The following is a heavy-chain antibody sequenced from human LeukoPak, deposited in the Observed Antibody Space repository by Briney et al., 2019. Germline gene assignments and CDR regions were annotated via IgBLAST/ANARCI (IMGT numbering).Heavy chain of an antibody. V-gene: IGHV4-30-2*01. CDR2: IYHTGST. CDR1: GGSISSGGYS. D-gene: IGHD5-24*01. J-gene: IGHJ2*01. Sequence: SETLSLTCAVSGGSISSGGYSWSWIRQPPGKGLEWIGYIYHTGSTYYNPSLKSRVTLSVDKSKEQFSLRLTSVTAADTALYHCARGKDGYQYWYFDLWGRGTLVTVSS. CDR3: ARGKDGYQYWYFDL.